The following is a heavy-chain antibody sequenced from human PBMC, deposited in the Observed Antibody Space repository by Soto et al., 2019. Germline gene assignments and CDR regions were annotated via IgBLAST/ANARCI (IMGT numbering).Heavy chain of an antibody. J-gene: IGHJ4*02. Sequence: GASVKVSCKASGGTFSSYAISCVRQAPGQGLEWMGGIIPIFGTANYAQKFQGRVTITADESTSTAYMELSSLRSEDTAVYYCARGYYDSSGYYFDYWGQGTLVTVSS. D-gene: IGHD3-22*01. CDR3: ARGYYDSSGYYFDY. CDR1: GGTFSSYA. CDR2: IIPIFGTA. V-gene: IGHV1-69*13.